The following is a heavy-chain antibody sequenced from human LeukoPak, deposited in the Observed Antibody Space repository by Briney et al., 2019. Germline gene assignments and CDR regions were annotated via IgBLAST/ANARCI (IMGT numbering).Heavy chain of an antibody. D-gene: IGHD1-26*01. V-gene: IGHV3-7*01. CDR3: ARDKPRGSYYGSIFDS. Sequence: PGGSLRLSCEASGFTFSSYWMSWVRQAPGKGLEWVANIMDDGGEIYYVDSVKGRFTISRDNAKSSLFLQMNSLRAEDAAVYYCARDKPRGSYYGSIFDSWGQGTLVTVSS. CDR1: GFTFSSYW. J-gene: IGHJ4*02. CDR2: IMDDGGEI.